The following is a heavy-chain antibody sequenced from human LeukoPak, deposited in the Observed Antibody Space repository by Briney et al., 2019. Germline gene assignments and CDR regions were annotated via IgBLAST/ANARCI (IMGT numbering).Heavy chain of an antibody. CDR3: ARDKWRGGYPIDY. V-gene: IGHV3-23*01. D-gene: IGHD1-26*01. Sequence: SGGSLRLSCAASGFTFSSYAMSWVRQAPGKGLEWVSAISGSGGSTYYADSVKGRFTISRDNSKNTLYLQMNSLRAEDTAVYYCARDKWRGGYPIDYWGQGTLVTVSS. CDR1: GFTFSSYA. J-gene: IGHJ4*02. CDR2: ISGSGGST.